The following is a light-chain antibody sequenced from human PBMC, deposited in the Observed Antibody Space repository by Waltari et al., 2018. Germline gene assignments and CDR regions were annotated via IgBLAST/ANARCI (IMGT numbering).Light chain of an antibody. CDR2: HAS. CDR1: ESVGKY. J-gene: IGKJ1*01. Sequence: EIVLTQSPGTLSLSPGERATLSCRVSESVGKYLAWYQQRPGQAPRLVVFHASNRATGIPDRFSGSGSGTDFSLTISRLEPEDFAVYYCQKYNRLPATFGQGTKVEIK. V-gene: IGKV3-20*01. CDR3: QKYNRLPAT.